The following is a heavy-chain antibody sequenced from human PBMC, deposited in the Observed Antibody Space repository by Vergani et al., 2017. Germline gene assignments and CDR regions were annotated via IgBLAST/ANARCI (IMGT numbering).Heavy chain of an antibody. CDR3: ARDINDGMDV. V-gene: IGHV4-59*01. D-gene: IGHD1-14*01. CDR1: GGSISSYY. CDR2: IYYSGST. Sequence: QVQLQESGPGLVKPSETLSLTCTASGGSISSYYWSWIRQPPGKGLEWIGYIYYSGSTNYNPSLKSRVTISVDTSKNQFSLKLSSVTAADTAVYYCARDINDGMDVWGQGTTVTVSS. J-gene: IGHJ6*02.